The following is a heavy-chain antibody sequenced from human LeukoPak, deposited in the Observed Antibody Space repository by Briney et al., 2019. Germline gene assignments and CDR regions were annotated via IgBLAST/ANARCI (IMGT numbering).Heavy chain of an antibody. V-gene: IGHV4-59*12. J-gene: IGHJ4*02. CDR1: GGPISRYY. CDR2: IYDSGIT. Sequence: PSETLSLTCTVSGGPISRYYWSWIRQPPGKGLEWVGHIYDSGITNYNPSLKSRVTISVDTSKNQFSLRLSSVTAADTAVYYCARGLNDSWTGENYWGQGTLVTVSS. CDR3: ARGLNDSWTGENY. D-gene: IGHD3-3*01.